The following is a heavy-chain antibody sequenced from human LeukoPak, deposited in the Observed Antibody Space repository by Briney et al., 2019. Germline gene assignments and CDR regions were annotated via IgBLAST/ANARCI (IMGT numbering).Heavy chain of an antibody. V-gene: IGHV4-39*01. CDR1: GGSISSYY. CDR2: IYYSGST. D-gene: IGHD2-2*01. J-gene: IGHJ6*03. CDR3: ARLAPDCSSTSCYVLGPHYYYYYMDV. Sequence: SETLSLTCTVSGGSISSYYWGWIRQPPGKGLEWIGSIYYSGSTYYNPSLKSRVTISVDTSKNQFSLKLSSVTAADTAVYYCARLAPDCSSTSCYVLGPHYYYYYMDVWGKGTTVTISS.